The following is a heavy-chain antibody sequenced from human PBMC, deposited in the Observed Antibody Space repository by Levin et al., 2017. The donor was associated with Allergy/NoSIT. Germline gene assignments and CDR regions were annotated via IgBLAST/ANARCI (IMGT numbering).Heavy chain of an antibody. CDR3: ARETLWFGDTGYADV. CDR1: GFTFDDYG. D-gene: IGHD3-10*01. V-gene: IGHV3-20*01. J-gene: IGHJ6*02. CDR2: INWNGGST. Sequence: GGSLRLSCAASGFTFDDYGMSWVRQAPGKGLEWVSGINWNGGSTGYADSVKGRFTISRDNAKNSLYLQMNSLRAEDTALYHCARETLWFGDTGYADVWGQGTTVTVSS.